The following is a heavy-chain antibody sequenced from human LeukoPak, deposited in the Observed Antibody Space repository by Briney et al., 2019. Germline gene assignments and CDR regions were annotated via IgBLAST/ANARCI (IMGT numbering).Heavy chain of an antibody. CDR1: GGSFSGYY. J-gene: IGHJ4*02. CDR2: INHSGST. V-gene: IGHV4-34*09. CDR3: AGGFDSRKVGY. D-gene: IGHD6-13*01. Sequence: SETLSLTCAVYGGSFSGYYWSWIRQPPGKGLEWIGEINHSGSTDYNPSLKSRVTISVDTSKKQFSLSLSSVTAADTAVYYCAGGFDSRKVGYWGQGTLVTVSS.